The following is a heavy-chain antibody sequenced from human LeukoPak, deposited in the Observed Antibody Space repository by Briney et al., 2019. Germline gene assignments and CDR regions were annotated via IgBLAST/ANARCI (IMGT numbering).Heavy chain of an antibody. CDR1: GGSISSSSYY. V-gene: IGHV4-39*07. D-gene: IGHD4-11*01. CDR2: IYYSGST. J-gene: IGHJ6*03. CDR3: ARGRVSSSTWYSTYYYFFYMDF. Sequence: SETLSLTCTVSGGSISSSSYYWGWIRQPPGKGLEWIGSIYYSGSTYYNPPLNGRVSISRDTSNNFFSLRLRSVTAADTAVYFCARGRVSSSTWYSTYYYFFYMDFWGKGTTVTVSS.